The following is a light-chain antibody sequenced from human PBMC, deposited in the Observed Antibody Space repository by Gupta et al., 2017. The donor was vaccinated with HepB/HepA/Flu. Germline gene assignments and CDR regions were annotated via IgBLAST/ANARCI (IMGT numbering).Light chain of an antibody. Sequence: DFVLTPYPVSLPVRPGELASHSCRYSQSLLHSNGHNYLNWYLQTPGQAPHLLIYVASKRAYRVPDRFSSSCSGTYFTLKINRGEADDVVIYYCKQSLQLPLTFGQGTQVEIK. CDR3: KQSLQLPLT. J-gene: IGKJ5*01. CDR2: VAS. V-gene: IGKV2-28*01. CDR1: QSLLHSNGHNY.